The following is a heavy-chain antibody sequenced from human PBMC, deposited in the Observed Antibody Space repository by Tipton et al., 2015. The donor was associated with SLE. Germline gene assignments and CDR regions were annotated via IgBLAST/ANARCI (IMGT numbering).Heavy chain of an antibody. D-gene: IGHD6-13*01. CDR2: IFYSGTT. Sequence: TLSLTCSVSGGPIRTYYWSWIRQPPGKGLEWIGNIFYSGTTNYNPSLKSRVTISVDRFNKQFSLHLSSVTAADTAVYYCAISSLYSNFYSFGAFDIWGQGTMVTVSS. V-gene: IGHV4-59*01. CDR1: GGPIRTYY. J-gene: IGHJ3*02. CDR3: AISSLYSNFYSFGAFDI.